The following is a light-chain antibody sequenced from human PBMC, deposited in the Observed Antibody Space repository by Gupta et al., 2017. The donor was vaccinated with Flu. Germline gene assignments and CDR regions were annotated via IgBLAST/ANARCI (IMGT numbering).Light chain of an antibody. CDR3: QQYNKWSQFT. V-gene: IGKV3-15*01. CDR1: QSVSNN. Sequence: EIVMTQSPTTLSVSPEERATLSCRASQSVSNNLSWYQQKPRQAPRLLIYDASTRATSIPARFSGSGGGTDFTITISSLQSEDLAAFYCQQYNKWSQFTFGQGTRLDIK. CDR2: DAS. J-gene: IGKJ5*01.